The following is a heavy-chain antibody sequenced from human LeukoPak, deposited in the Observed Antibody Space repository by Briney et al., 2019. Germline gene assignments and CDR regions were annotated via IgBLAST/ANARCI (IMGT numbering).Heavy chain of an antibody. CDR2: IIPNSGGT. Sequence: ASVKVSCTASGGTFSSYAISWVRQAPGQGPEWMGGIIPNSGGTEYAQKFLGRVTMTRDTSISTAYMELSRLRSDDTAVYFCAREYYYDSSGYSVDYYYYGMDVWGQGTTVTVSS. CDR1: GGTFSSYA. CDR3: AREYYYDSSGYSVDYYYYGMDV. V-gene: IGHV1-2*02. D-gene: IGHD3-22*01. J-gene: IGHJ6*02.